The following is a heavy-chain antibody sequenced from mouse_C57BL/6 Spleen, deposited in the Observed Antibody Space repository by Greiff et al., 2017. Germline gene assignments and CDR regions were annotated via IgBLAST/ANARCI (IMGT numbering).Heavy chain of an antibody. CDR1: GYTFTSYW. CDR3: AMGGYDDWFDY. Sequence: QVQLQQPGAELVKPGASVKVSCKASGYTFTSYWMHWVKQRPGQGLEWIGRLHPSDSDTNYNQKFKGKATLTVDKSSSTAYMQLSSLTSEDAAVYYGAMGGYDDWFDYWGQGTLVTVSA. J-gene: IGHJ3*01. V-gene: IGHV1-74*01. CDR2: LHPSDSDT. D-gene: IGHD2-2*01.